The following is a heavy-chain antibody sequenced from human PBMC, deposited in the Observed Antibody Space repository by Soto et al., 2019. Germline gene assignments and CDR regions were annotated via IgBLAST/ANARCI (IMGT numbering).Heavy chain of an antibody. CDR2: IIPLFGTP. J-gene: IGHJ6*02. V-gene: IGHV1-69*01. Sequence: QVQLVQSGAEVKKPGSSVKVSCKASGGTFSSYAISWVRQAPGQGLEWMGGIIPLFGTPNYAQKFQGRVTITADESTSTAYMELSSLRSEDTAVYYCAREGVGARGMAVWGQGTTVTVSS. D-gene: IGHD3-16*01. CDR3: AREGVGARGMAV. CDR1: GGTFSSYA.